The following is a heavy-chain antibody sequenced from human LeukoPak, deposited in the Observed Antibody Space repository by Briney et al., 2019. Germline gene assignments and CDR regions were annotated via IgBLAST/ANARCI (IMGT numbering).Heavy chain of an antibody. CDR2: ISGSGGST. CDR3: AKDSDYDSSGYPGY. D-gene: IGHD3-22*01. V-gene: IGHV3-23*01. Sequence: GGSLRLSCAASGFTFSSYAMSWVRQAPGKGLEWVSAISGSGGSTYYADSVKGRFTISRDNSKNTLYLQMNSLRAEDTAVYYCAKDSDYDSSGYPGYWGQGTLVTVSS. CDR1: GFTFSSYA. J-gene: IGHJ4*02.